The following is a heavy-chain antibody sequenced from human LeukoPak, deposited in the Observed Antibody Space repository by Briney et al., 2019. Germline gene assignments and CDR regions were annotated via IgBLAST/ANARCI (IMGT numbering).Heavy chain of an antibody. CDR1: GGSISGFF. CDR3: AREPTSGREPTSGRPLDY. Sequence: KPSETLSLTCTVSGGSISGFFWSWIRQPPGKGLEWIGRIYPSGSNNYNPSLKSRATMSLDTSKNHLSLNLSSVTAADTAVYYCAREPTSGREPTSGRPLDYWGQGTLVTVSS. D-gene: IGHD5-12*01. CDR2: IYPSGSN. J-gene: IGHJ4*02. V-gene: IGHV4-4*07.